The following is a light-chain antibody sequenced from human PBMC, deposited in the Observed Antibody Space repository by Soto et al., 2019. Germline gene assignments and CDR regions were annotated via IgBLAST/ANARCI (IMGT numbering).Light chain of an antibody. CDR1: SSDVGGYTY. CDR3: CSYAGKYTFL. J-gene: IGLJ2*01. V-gene: IGLV2-11*01. Sequence: QSALTQPRSVSGSPGQSVTISCTGTSSDVGGYTYVSWYQQNAGKPPKLMIYDVTKRPSGVPDRFSGSKSGNTASLTISGPQAEDESDYYCCSYAGKYTFLFGAGTKLTVL. CDR2: DVT.